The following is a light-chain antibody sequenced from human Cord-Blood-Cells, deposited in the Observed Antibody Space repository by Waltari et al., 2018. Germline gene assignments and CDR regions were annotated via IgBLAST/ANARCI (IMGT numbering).Light chain of an antibody. CDR2: ENN. CDR3: GTWDSSLSAYV. CDR1: SSNIGNNY. V-gene: IGLV1-51*02. Sequence: QSVLTQPPSVSAAPGQKVTIYCSGSSSNIGNNYVSWYQQLPGTAPKLLIHENNKRPSGIPDRCSGSKSGTSATLGITGLQTGDEADYYCGTWDSSLSAYVFGTGTKVTVL. J-gene: IGLJ1*01.